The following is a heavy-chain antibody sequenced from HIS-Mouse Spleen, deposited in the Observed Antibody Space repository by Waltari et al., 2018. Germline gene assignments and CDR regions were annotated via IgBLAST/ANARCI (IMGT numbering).Heavy chain of an antibody. D-gene: IGHD2-8*01. CDR2: IYYSGST. CDR3: ARSHRGRANGVCFDY. Sequence: QVQLQESGPGLVKPSETLSLTCTVPGCSISSYYWSWIRPPPGKGLEWIGYIYYSGSTNYNPSLKSRVTISVDTSKNQFSLKLSSVTAADTAVYYCARSHRGRANGVCFDYWGQGTLVTVSS. V-gene: IGHV4-59*01. CDR1: GCSISSYY. J-gene: IGHJ4*02.